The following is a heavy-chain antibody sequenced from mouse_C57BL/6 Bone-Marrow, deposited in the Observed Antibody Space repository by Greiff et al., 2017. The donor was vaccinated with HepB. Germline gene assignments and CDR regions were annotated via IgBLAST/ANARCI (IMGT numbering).Heavy chain of an antibody. D-gene: IGHD2-4*01. CDR2: IYPRSGNT. V-gene: IGHV1-81*01. J-gene: IGHJ3*01. CDR3: ARYYDFSWFAY. Sequence: VQLQQSGAELARPGASVKLSCKASGYTFTSYGISWVKQRTGQGLEWIGEIYPRSGNTYYNEKFKGKATLTADKSSSTAYMELRSLTSEDSAVYFCARYYDFSWFAYWGQGTRVTVSA. CDR1: GYTFTSYG.